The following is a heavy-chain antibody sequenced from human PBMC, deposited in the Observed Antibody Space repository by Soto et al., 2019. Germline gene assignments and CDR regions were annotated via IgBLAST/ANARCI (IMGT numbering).Heavy chain of an antibody. D-gene: IGHD5-12*01. J-gene: IGHJ6*02. CDR1: GFTFSNAW. V-gene: IGHV3-15*01. Sequence: GGSVSLSCAASGFTFSNAWMSWVRQAPGKGLEWVGRIKSKTDGGTTDYAAPVKGRFTISRDDSKNTLYLQMNSLKTEDTAVYYCTTVILIGYDYLNHYGMHVCGQGTTVTV. CDR2: IKSKTDGGTT. CDR3: TTVILIGYDYLNHYGMHV.